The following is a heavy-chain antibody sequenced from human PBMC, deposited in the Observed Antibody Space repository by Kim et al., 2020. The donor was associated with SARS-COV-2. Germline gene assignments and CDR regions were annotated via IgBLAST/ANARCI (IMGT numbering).Heavy chain of an antibody. D-gene: IGHD3-22*01. V-gene: IGHV3-30*02. CDR3: ANRAYYYDSSGYSNDY. J-gene: IGHJ4*02. Sequence: SVKVRFTISRDNYKNTLYLQMNSLRVEDTAVYYCANRAYYYDSSGYSNDYWGQGTLVTVSS.